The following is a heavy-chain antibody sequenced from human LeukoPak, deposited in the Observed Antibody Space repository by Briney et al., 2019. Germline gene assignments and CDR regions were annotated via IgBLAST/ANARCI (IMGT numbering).Heavy chain of an antibody. CDR1: GLTFSDYA. J-gene: IGHJ4*02. D-gene: IGHD4-17*01. Sequence: GGSLRLSCAASGLTFSDYAMTWVRQAPGKGLEWDSTISSSGGSAHSADSVKGRFTISRDNSKNTLYLHMNSLRAGDTAVFFCAKDIGDYGDYPDFWGQGTLVTISS. CDR2: ISSSGGSA. CDR3: AKDIGDYGDYPDF. V-gene: IGHV3-23*01.